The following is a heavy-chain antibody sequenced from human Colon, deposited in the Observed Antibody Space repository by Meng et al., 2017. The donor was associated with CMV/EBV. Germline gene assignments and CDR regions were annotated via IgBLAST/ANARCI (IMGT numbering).Heavy chain of an antibody. Sequence: LRLSCATSGFTVSDYYMSWIRQAPGKGLEWISYISKSGDTTYYADSVRGRFTVSRDNAENSVYLQMNTLRVEDTAVYYCARLGQFDFWGQGALVTVSS. CDR2: ISKSGDTT. J-gene: IGHJ4*02. CDR1: GFTVSDYY. CDR3: ARLGQFDF. V-gene: IGHV3-11*01. D-gene: IGHD7-27*01.